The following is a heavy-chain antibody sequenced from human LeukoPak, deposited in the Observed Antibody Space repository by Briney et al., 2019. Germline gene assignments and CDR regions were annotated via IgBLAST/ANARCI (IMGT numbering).Heavy chain of an antibody. V-gene: IGHV4-59*08. CDR3: ARHSMKLVDAYFDY. Sequence: SETLSLTRSVSGGSISSYHWSWIRQPPRKGVEWIGYIYYGERTNSNPSLKSRVTLSVDSSKHQFSLTMSSGTAADTAIYCCARHSMKLVDAYFDYWGQGTLVTVSS. J-gene: IGHJ4*02. D-gene: IGHD2/OR15-2a*01. CDR1: GGSISSYH. CDR2: IYYGERT.